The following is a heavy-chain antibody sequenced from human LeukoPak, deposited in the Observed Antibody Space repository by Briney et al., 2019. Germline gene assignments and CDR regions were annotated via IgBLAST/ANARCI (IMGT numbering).Heavy chain of an antibody. V-gene: IGHV4-59*01. D-gene: IGHD3-10*01. CDR3: ARHFMVRGVNWFDP. J-gene: IGHJ5*02. Sequence: PSETLSLTCTVSGGSISSYYWSWIRQPPGKGLEWIGYIYYSGSTNYNPSLKSRVTISVDTSKNQFSLKLSSVTAADTAVYYCARHFMVRGVNWFDPWGQGTLVTVSS. CDR1: GGSISSYY. CDR2: IYYSGST.